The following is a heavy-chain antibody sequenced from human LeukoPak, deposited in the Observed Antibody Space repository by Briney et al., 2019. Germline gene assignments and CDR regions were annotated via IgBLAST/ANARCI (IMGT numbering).Heavy chain of an antibody. CDR3: ARDAPYCSSTSCYSPEGRWFDP. V-gene: IGHV1-2*02. D-gene: IGHD2-2*01. CDR1: GYTFTGYY. Sequence: AASVKVPCKASGYTFTGYYMHWVRQAPGQGLEWMGWINPNSGGTNYAQKFQGRVTMTRDTSISTAYMELSRLRSDDTAVYYCARDAPYCSSTSCYSPEGRWFDPWGQGTLVTVSS. J-gene: IGHJ5*02. CDR2: INPNSGGT.